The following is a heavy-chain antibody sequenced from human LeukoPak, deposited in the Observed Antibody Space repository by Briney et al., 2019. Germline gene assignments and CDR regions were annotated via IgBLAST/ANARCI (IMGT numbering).Heavy chain of an antibody. J-gene: IGHJ4*02. V-gene: IGHV3-23*01. CDR2: ISGTGGRT. CDR1: GFAFSSYA. Sequence: GGSLRLSCAASGFAFSSYAMSWVRKAPRKGLEWVSSISGTGGRTYYADSVKGRFAISRDNSKNTLDLQMNSLRADDTAVYYCARDGYSNYWYLNLWGQGTLVTVSS. D-gene: IGHD6-13*01. CDR3: ARDGYSNYWYLNL.